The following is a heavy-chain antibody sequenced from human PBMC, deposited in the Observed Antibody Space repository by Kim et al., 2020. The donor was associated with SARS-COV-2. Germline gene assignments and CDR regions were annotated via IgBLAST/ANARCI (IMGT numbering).Heavy chain of an antibody. CDR3: AREYFTSSRWFDP. Sequence: NSAQKCQGRVTMTRDTSIRTAYMELTRLRSDDTAVYYCAREYFTSSRWFDPWGQGTLVTVSS. D-gene: IGHD6-6*01. J-gene: IGHJ5*02. V-gene: IGHV1-2*02.